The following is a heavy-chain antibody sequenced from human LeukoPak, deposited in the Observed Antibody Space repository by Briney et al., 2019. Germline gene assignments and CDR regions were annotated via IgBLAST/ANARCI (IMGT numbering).Heavy chain of an antibody. D-gene: IGHD3-10*01. CDR2: ISGSGGST. CDR3: AYGSGSFRAPDY. J-gene: IGHJ4*02. V-gene: IGHV3-23*01. Sequence: GGSLRLSCAASGFTFSSYAMSWVRQAPGKGLEWVSAISGSGGSTYYADSVKGRFTVSRDNSKNTLYLQMNSLRAEDTAVYYCAYGSGSFRAPDYWGQGTLVTVSS. CDR1: GFTFSSYA.